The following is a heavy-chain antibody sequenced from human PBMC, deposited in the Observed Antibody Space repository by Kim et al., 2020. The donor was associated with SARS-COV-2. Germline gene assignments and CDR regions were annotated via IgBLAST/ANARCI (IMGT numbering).Heavy chain of an antibody. V-gene: IGHV1-18*01. D-gene: IGHD3-10*01. CDR3: AREVTVPGWFDP. Sequence: NYAQKIQARATMTTDTSTSTAYMELRSLRSDDTALYYCAREVTVPGWFDPWGQGTLVTVSS. J-gene: IGHJ5*02.